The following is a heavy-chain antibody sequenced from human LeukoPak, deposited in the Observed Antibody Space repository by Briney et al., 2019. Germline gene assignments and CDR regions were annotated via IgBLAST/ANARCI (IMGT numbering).Heavy chain of an antibody. Sequence: GGSLRLSCAASGFTFSSYAMHWVRQAPGKGLEWVANIKQDGSEKYYVDSVKGRFTISRDNAKNSLYLQMNSLRAEDTAVYYCARDRKRAFDIWGQGTMVTVSS. J-gene: IGHJ3*02. CDR2: IKQDGSEK. V-gene: IGHV3-7*01. CDR3: ARDRKRAFDI. CDR1: GFTFSSYA.